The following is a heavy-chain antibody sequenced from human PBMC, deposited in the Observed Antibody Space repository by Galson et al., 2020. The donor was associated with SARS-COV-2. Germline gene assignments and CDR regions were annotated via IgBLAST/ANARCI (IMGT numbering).Heavy chain of an antibody. Sequence: QGGGALRLSCAASGFPFSSYDMHWVRQATGKGMEWVSAIGTAGGTYYPGSVKGRFTISRENAKNSLYLQMNSLRAGDTAVYYCARRLSGIAAAGNDAFDIWGQGTMVTVSS. CDR3: ARRLSGIAAAGNDAFDI. CDR1: GFPFSSYD. CDR2: IGTAGGT. J-gene: IGHJ3*02. V-gene: IGHV3-13*04. D-gene: IGHD6-13*01.